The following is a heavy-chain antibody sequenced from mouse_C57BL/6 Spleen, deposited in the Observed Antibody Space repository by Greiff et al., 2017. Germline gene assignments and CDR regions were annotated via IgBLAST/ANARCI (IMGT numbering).Heavy chain of an antibody. Sequence: QVQLQQSGPELVKPGASVQLSCKASGYTFTSYDINWVKQRPGQGLEWIGWIYPRDGSPKYNEKFKGKATLTVDTSSSTAYMELHSLASEDSAVYFCARRIYYGSSSYYFDYWGQGTTLTVSS. CDR1: GYTFTSYD. V-gene: IGHV1-85*01. J-gene: IGHJ2*01. CDR2: IYPRDGSP. D-gene: IGHD1-1*01. CDR3: ARRIYYGSSSYYFDY.